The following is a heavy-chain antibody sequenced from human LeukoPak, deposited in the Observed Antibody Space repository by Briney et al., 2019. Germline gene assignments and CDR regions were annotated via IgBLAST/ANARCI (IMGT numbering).Heavy chain of an antibody. CDR3: ARHVPGRMGWFDP. Sequence: PSETLSLTCTVSGGSISSYYWSWIRQPPGKGLEWIGYIYTSGSTNYNPSLKSRVTISVDTSKNQFSLKLSSVTAADTAVYYCARHVPGRMGWFDPWGQGTLVTVSS. J-gene: IGHJ5*02. CDR2: IYTSGST. D-gene: IGHD1-14*01. CDR1: GGSISSYY. V-gene: IGHV4-4*09.